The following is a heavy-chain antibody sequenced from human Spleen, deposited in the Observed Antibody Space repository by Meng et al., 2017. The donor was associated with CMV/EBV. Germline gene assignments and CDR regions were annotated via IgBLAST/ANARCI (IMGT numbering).Heavy chain of an antibody. Sequence: GESLKISCVASGFTFSSYNMNWVRQAPGKGLEWVSFISSSSSYIYYADSVKGRFTISRDNAKNSLYLQMNSLRAEDTAVYYCARGPIVRKSTRPHYYFDYWGQGTLVTVSS. CDR3: ARGPIVRKSTRPHYYFDY. D-gene: IGHD6-6*01. J-gene: IGHJ4*02. V-gene: IGHV3-21*01. CDR1: GFTFSSYN. CDR2: ISSSSSYI.